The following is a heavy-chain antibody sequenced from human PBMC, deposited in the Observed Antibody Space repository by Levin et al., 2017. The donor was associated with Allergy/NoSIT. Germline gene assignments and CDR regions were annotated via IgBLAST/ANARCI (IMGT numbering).Heavy chain of an antibody. V-gene: IGHV3-11*01. D-gene: IGHD2-2*01. Sequence: GESLKISCAASGFTFSDYYMSWIRQAPGKGLEWVSYISSSGSTIYYADSVKGRFTISRDNAKNSLYLQMNSLRAEDTAVYYCAREIVVVPAAINSGEQWLAGGSYWGQGTLVTVSS. J-gene: IGHJ4*02. CDR1: GFTFSDYY. CDR2: ISSSGSTI. CDR3: AREIVVVPAAINSGEQWLAGGSY.